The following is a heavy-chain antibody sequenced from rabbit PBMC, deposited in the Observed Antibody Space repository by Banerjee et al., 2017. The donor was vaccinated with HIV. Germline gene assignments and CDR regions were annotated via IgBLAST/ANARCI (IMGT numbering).Heavy chain of an antibody. CDR3: ARGDTGSRHSPFNL. CDR2: INTDSDGT. CDR1: GIDFSSNA. J-gene: IGHJ4*01. Sequence: QQQLEESGGGLVKPGETLTLTCKASGIDFSSNAMCWVRQAPGKGLEWIACINTDSDGTWYTSWVNGRFTITRSTSLNTVTLQMTSLTAADTATYFCARGDTGSRHSPFNLWGPGTLVTVS. D-gene: IGHD1-1*01. V-gene: IGHV1S43*01.